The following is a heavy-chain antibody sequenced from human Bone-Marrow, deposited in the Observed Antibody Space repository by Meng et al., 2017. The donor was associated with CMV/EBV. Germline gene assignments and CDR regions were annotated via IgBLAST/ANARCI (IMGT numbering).Heavy chain of an antibody. CDR2: ISYDGSNK. V-gene: IGHV3-30-3*01. CDR3: ARLARRGNRFLEWSGCRPMDV. D-gene: IGHD3-3*01. CDR1: GFTFSSYA. J-gene: IGHJ6*02. Sequence: GESLKISCAASGFTFSSYAMHWVRQAPGKGLEWVAVISYDGSNKYYADSVKGRFTISRDNSKNTLYLQMNSLRAEDTAVYYCARLARRGNRFLEWSGCRPMDVWGQGTTVTVSS.